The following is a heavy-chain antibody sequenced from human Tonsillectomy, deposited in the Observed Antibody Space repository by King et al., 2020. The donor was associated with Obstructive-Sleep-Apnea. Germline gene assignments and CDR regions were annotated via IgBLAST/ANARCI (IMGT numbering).Heavy chain of an antibody. CDR3: AKDRGWELPLSRGFDY. CDR1: GNTLTGYY. CDR2: INPDTGVP. J-gene: IGHJ4*02. D-gene: IGHD1-26*01. V-gene: IGHV1-2*02. Sequence: VQLVESGAEVKKPGASVKVSCKASGNTLTGYYMHWVRQAPGQGLEWMGWINPDTGVPNYAQSFPGRVTMTRDTSISTAYMELTGLRSDDTAVYYCAKDRGWELPLSRGFDYWGQGTLVTVSS.